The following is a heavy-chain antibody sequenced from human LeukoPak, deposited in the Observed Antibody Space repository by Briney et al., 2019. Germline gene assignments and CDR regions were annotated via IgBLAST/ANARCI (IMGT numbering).Heavy chain of an antibody. CDR3: ASGPRNWFDP. V-gene: IGHV4-31*03. CDR2: IYYSVST. J-gene: IGHJ5*02. Sequence: SQTLSLTCTVSGGSISGGGYCWSWIRQHPGKGLEWIVYIYYSVSTYYNPSLKSRVTISVDTSKNQFSLKLSSVTAADTAVYYCASGPRNWFDPGGQGTLVTVS. CDR1: GGSISGGGYC.